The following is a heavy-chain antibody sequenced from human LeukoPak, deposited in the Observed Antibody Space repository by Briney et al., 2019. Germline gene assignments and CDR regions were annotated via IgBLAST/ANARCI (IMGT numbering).Heavy chain of an antibody. Sequence: NPSETLSLTCTVSGYSISSGYYWGWIRQPPGKGLEWIGSIYHSGSTYYNPSLKSRVTISVDTSKNQFSLKLSSVTAADTAVYYCAGNYYGSGSYSYWGQGTLVTVSS. CDR2: IYHSGST. CDR1: GYSISSGYY. J-gene: IGHJ4*02. D-gene: IGHD3-10*01. CDR3: AGNYYGSGSYSY. V-gene: IGHV4-38-2*02.